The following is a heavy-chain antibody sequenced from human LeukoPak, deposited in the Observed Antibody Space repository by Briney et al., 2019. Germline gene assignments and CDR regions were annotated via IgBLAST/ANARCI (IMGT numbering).Heavy chain of an antibody. V-gene: IGHV3-30-3*01. CDR1: GFTFSSYA. Sequence: RAGGSLRLSCAASGFTFSSYAMHWVRQAPGKGLEWVAVISYDGSNKYYADSVKGRFTISRDNSKNTLYLQMNSLRAEDTAVYYCARDGDPVNHYSSSWYSGYWGQGTLVTVSS. CDR3: ARDGDPVNHYSSSWYSGY. CDR2: ISYDGSNK. J-gene: IGHJ4*02. D-gene: IGHD6-13*01.